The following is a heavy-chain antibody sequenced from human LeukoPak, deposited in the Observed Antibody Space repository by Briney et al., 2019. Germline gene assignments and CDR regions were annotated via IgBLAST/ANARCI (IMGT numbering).Heavy chain of an antibody. CDR2: ISSSSSTI. D-gene: IGHD4-17*01. Sequence: GGSLRLSCAASGFTFSSYSMNWVRQAPGKGLEWVSYISSSSSTIYYADSVKGRFTISRDNAKNSLYLQMNSLRAEDTALYYCAKDSYNGDYPFDYWGQGTLVTVSS. CDR1: GFTFSSYS. CDR3: AKDSYNGDYPFDY. J-gene: IGHJ4*02. V-gene: IGHV3-48*01.